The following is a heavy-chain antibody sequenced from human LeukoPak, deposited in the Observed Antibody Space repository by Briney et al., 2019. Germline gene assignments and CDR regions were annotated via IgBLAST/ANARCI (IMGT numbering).Heavy chain of an antibody. CDR2: IKQDESEK. V-gene: IGHV3-7*01. D-gene: IGHD3-22*01. Sequence: PGGSLRLSCAASGFTFNNAWMSWVRQAPGKGLEWVANIKQDESEKYYVDSVKGRFTISRDNAKNSLYLQMNSLRAEDTAVYYCARDSHYDRSGYYSYWGQGTLVTVSS. CDR3: ARDSHYDRSGYYSY. CDR1: GFTFNNAW. J-gene: IGHJ4*02.